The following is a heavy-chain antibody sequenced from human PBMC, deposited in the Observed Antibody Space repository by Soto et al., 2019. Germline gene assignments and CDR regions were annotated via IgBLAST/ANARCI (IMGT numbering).Heavy chain of an antibody. J-gene: IGHJ6*02. CDR3: ALTRVGGAVGRWAYYGMDV. CDR2: IINILGIA. CDR1: GGTFSSYT. Sequence: QVQLVQSAAEVKKPGSSVKVSCKASGGTFSSYTISWVRQAPGQGLEWMGRIINILGIANYAQKLQGSVTIPADEHTRTAYMERSSRRSDGTAVYYWALTRVGGAVGRWAYYGMDVWGQGTTVTVSS. D-gene: IGHD3-10*01. V-gene: IGHV1-69*02.